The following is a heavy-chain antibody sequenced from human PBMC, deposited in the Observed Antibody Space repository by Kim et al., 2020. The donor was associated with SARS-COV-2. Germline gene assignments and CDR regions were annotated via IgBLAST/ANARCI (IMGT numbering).Heavy chain of an antibody. Sequence: GGSLRLSCAASGFTVSSNYMSWVRQAPGKGLEWVSVIYSGGSTYYADSVKGRFTISRDNSKNTLYLQMNSLRAEDTAVYYCARADSSSWSWDYFDYWGQGTLVTVSS. V-gene: IGHV3-53*01. CDR2: IYSGGST. J-gene: IGHJ4*02. CDR3: ARADSSSWSWDYFDY. D-gene: IGHD6-13*01. CDR1: GFTVSSNY.